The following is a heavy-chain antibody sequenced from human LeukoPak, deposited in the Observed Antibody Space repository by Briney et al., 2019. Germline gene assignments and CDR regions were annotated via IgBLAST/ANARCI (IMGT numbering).Heavy chain of an antibody. Sequence: NPGGSLRLSCAASGFTFSSYSMNWVRQAPGKGLEWVSSISSSSSYIYYADSVKGRFTISRDNAKNSPYMQMNSLRAEDTAVYYCTRARPMGTATWGGEGTLDTVSS. J-gene: IGHJ4*02. CDR2: ISSSSSYI. V-gene: IGHV3-21*01. CDR3: TRARPMGTATW. CDR1: GFTFSSYS. D-gene: IGHD5-24*01.